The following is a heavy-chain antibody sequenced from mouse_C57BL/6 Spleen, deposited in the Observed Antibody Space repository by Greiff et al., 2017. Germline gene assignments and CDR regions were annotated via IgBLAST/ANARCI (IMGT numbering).Heavy chain of an antibody. CDR1: GYAFTNYL. D-gene: IGHD2-4*01. J-gene: IGHJ3*01. V-gene: IGHV1-54*01. Sequence: LEESGAELVRPGTSVKVSCKASGYAFTNYLIEWVKQRPGQGLEWIGVINPGSGGTNYNEKFKGKATLTADKSSSTAYMQLSSLTSEDSAVYFCARTPYDYSFAYWGQGTLVTVSA. CDR2: INPGSGGT. CDR3: ARTPYDYSFAY.